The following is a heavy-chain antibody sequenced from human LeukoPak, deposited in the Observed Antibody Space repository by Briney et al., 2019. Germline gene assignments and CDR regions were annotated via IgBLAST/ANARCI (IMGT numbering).Heavy chain of an antibody. CDR1: GLTFSSSA. D-gene: IGHD2-15*01. J-gene: IGHJ4*02. Sequence: GGSLRLSCAASGLTFSSSAMSWVRQAPGKGLEWVSAISNNGGYTYYADSVQGRFTISRDNSKSTLCLQMNSLRAEDTAVYYWAKQLGYCSDGSCYFPYWGQGTLVTVSS. V-gene: IGHV3-23*01. CDR2: ISNNGGYT. CDR3: AKQLGYCSDGSCYFPY.